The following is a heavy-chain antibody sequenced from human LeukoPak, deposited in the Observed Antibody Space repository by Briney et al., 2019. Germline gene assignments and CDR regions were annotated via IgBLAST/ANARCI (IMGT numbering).Heavy chain of an antibody. D-gene: IGHD5-24*01. Sequence: GGSLRPSCAASGFTFSSYAMSWVRQAPGKGLEWVSAISGSGGSIYYADSVKGRFTISRDNSKNTLYLQMNSLRAEDTAVYYCAKRWLHSEPASFDYWGQGTLVTVSS. CDR2: ISGSGGSI. CDR1: GFTFSSYA. CDR3: AKRWLHSEPASFDY. J-gene: IGHJ4*02. V-gene: IGHV3-23*01.